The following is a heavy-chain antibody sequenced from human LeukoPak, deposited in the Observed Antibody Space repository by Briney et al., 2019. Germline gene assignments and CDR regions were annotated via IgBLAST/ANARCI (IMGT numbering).Heavy chain of an antibody. CDR1: GFTFISYW. Sequence: GGSLRLSCAASGFTFISYWMSWVRQAPGKGLEWVANIKQDGSDKYYVDSVKGRFTISRDNTKNSLYVQMNSLRAEGTVVYYCARDPYDSSWGLCYFDYWGQGNLVTVSS. CDR3: ARDPYDSSWGLCYFDY. CDR2: IKQDGSDK. V-gene: IGHV3-7*04. D-gene: IGHD3-22*01. J-gene: IGHJ4*02.